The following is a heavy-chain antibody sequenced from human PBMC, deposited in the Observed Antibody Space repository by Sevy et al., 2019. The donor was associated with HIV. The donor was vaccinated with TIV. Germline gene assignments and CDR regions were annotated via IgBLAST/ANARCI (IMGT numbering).Heavy chain of an antibody. CDR2: IYYSGST. J-gene: IGHJ4*02. CDR3: ARVVGATHYFDY. D-gene: IGHD1-26*01. CDR1: GGSVSSGSYY. V-gene: IGHV4-61*01. Sequence: SETLSLTCTVSGGSVSSGSYYWSWIRQPPGKGLEWIGYIYYSGSTNYNPSLKSRVTISVDTSKNQFSLKLSSVTAADTAVYYCARVVGATHYFDYWGQGTLVTVSS.